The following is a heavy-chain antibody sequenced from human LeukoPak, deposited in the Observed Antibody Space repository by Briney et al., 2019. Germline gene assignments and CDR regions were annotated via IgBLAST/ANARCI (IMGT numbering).Heavy chain of an antibody. CDR3: AKDLVYGDYVFDY. Sequence: GGSLSLSCAASGFTFSSYAMSWVRQAPGKGLEWVSAISGSGGSTYYADSVKGRFTISRDNSKNTLYLQMNSLRAEDTAVYYCAKDLVYGDYVFDYWGQGTLVTVSS. J-gene: IGHJ4*02. V-gene: IGHV3-23*01. CDR2: ISGSGGST. D-gene: IGHD4-17*01. CDR1: GFTFSSYA.